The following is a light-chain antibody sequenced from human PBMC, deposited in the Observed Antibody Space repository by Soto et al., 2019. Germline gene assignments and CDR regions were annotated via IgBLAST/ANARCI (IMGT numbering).Light chain of an antibody. CDR2: EAS. CDR1: QSVNGW. Sequence: IQMTQSPSTLSASVGDRVTITCRASQSVNGWLAWYQQKPGKAPKLLISEASSLDSGVPSRFSGSGSGTEYVLTITSLQPEDFATYYCQQYGTYSTFGGGTTVESK. CDR3: QQYGTYST. J-gene: IGKJ4*01. V-gene: IGKV1-5*01.